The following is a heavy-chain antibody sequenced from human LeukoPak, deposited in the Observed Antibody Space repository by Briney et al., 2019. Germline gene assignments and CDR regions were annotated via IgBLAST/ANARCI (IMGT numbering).Heavy chain of an antibody. CDR2: INHSGST. Sequence: GSLRLSCAASGFTFSDYYMSWIRQAPGKGLEWIGEINHSGSTNYNPSLKSRVTISVDTSKNQFSLKLSSVTAADTAVYYCARQAYGQYYYDSSGASGAFDIWGQGTMVTVSS. D-gene: IGHD3-22*01. J-gene: IGHJ3*02. CDR1: GFTFSDYY. CDR3: ARQAYGQYYYDSSGASGAFDI. V-gene: IGHV4-34*01.